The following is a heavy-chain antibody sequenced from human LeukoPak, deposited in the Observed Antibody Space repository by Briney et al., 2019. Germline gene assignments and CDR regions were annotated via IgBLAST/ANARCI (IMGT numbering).Heavy chain of an antibody. CDR1: VGYISSDSYY. CDR3: AGAGWSGYLGAIDY. J-gene: IGHJ4*02. D-gene: IGHD3-3*01. Sequence: TLSLTSTVSVGYISSDSYYWSWIPQPARKTLEWIGRIYTSGSTNYNPSLKSRVTISVDTSKNQFSLKLSSVTAADTAVYYCAGAGWSGYLGAIDYWGQGTLVTVSS. V-gene: IGHV4-61*02. CDR2: IYTSGST.